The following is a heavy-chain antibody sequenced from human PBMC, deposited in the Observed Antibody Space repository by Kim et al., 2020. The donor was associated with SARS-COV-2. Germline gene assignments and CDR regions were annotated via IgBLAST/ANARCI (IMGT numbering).Heavy chain of an antibody. V-gene: IGHV4-59*13. CDR1: GGSISSYY. Sequence: SETLSLTCTVSGGSISSYYWSWIRQPPGKGLEWIGYIYYSGSTNYNPSLKSRVTISVDTSKNQFSLKLSSVTAEDTAVYYCARDVGGLFDYWGQGTLVTVSS. CDR2: IYYSGST. J-gene: IGHJ4*02. CDR3: ARDVGGLFDY. D-gene: IGHD3-16*01.